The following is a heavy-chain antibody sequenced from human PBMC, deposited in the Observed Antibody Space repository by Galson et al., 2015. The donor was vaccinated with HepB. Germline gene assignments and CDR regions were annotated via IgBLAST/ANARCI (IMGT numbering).Heavy chain of an antibody. CDR1: GFTFSSYA. Sequence: SLRLSCAASGFTFSSYAMHWVRQAPGKGLEWVAVISYDGSNKYCADSVKGRFTISRDNSKNTLCLQMNSLRAEDTAVYYCARGGKLRGSIYDSSGYYQTHDAFDIWGQGTMVTVSP. CDR2: ISYDGSNK. V-gene: IGHV3-30-3*01. J-gene: IGHJ3*02. D-gene: IGHD3-22*01. CDR3: ARGGKLRGSIYDSSGYYQTHDAFDI.